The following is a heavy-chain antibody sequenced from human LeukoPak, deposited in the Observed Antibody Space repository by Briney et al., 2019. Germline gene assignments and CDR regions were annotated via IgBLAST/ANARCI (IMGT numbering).Heavy chain of an antibody. CDR3: ARDPSISWGCFDY. CDR2: IDTTSSTI. V-gene: IGHV3-48*02. Sequence: PGGSLRLSCAASGFTFSSYSFNWVRQAPGKGREWVSYIDTTSSTIYYADSVKGRFTISRDNAKDSVYLQMNSLRDEDTALYYCARDPSISWGCFDYWGQGALVTVSS. CDR1: GFTFSSYS. D-gene: IGHD2-8*02. J-gene: IGHJ4*02.